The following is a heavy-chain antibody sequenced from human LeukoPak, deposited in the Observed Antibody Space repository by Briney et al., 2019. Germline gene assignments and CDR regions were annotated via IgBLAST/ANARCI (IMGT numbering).Heavy chain of an antibody. Sequence: GGSLRLSCAASGFTVSSNYMSWVRQAPGKGLEWVSVIYSGGSTYYADSVKGRFTIPRDNSKNTLYLQMNSLRAEDTAVYYCARDPSSLYDSSGYYYYYYGMDVWGQGTTVTVSS. J-gene: IGHJ6*02. CDR1: GFTVSSNY. V-gene: IGHV3-66*01. D-gene: IGHD3-22*01. CDR3: ARDPSSLYDSSGYYYYYYGMDV. CDR2: IYSGGST.